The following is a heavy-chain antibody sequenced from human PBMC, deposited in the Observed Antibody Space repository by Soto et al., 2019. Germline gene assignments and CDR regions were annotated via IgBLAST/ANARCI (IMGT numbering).Heavy chain of an antibody. V-gene: IGHV1-18*01. Sequence: QVQLVQSGAEVKKPGASVKVSCKASGYTFTDYGISWVRQAPGQGLEWMGWISAYNGNTNYAQKLQGRVTMTRDTSTNTAYMELRSLRFDDTAVYYCARDAGSYQPPGNWFAPWGQGSLVTVSS. CDR3: ARDAGSYQPPGNWFAP. D-gene: IGHD2-2*01. CDR1: GYTFTDYG. CDR2: ISAYNGNT. J-gene: IGHJ5*02.